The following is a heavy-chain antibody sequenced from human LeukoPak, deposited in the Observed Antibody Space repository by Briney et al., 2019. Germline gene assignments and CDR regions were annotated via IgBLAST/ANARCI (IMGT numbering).Heavy chain of an antibody. CDR3: AKDRYDSSGYYHY. J-gene: IGHJ4*02. CDR2: ISGSGGST. D-gene: IGHD3-22*01. V-gene: IGHV3-23*01. Sequence: GGSLRLSWEVSGFGFSNFAMSWVRQAPGKGLEWVSAISGSGGSTYYADSVKGRFTISRDNSKNTLYLQMNSLRAEDTAVYYCAKDRYDSSGYYHYWGQGTLVTVSS. CDR1: GFGFSNFA.